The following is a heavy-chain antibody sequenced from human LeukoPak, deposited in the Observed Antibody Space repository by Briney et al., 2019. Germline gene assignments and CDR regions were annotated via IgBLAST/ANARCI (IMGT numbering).Heavy chain of an antibody. CDR2: IYYRRST. V-gene: IGHV4-59*01. J-gene: IGHJ3*02. Sequence: SGTLSHTCIVSGGSLSSYYWSWIRQPPGKGLEWIGYIYYRRSTNYNPSLKSRVTISVDTSKNQFSLKLSSVTAADTAVYYCARDLGSSGDDAFDIWGQGTMVTVSS. CDR3: ARDLGSSGDDAFDI. D-gene: IGHD6-6*01. CDR1: GGSLSSYY.